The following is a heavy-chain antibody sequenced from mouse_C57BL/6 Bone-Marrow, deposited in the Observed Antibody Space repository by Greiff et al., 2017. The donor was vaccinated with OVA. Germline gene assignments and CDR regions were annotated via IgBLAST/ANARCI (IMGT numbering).Heavy chain of an antibody. J-gene: IGHJ2*01. V-gene: IGHV5-16*01. CDR2: INYDGSST. CDR1: GFTFSDYY. Sequence: EVHLVESEGGLVQPGSSMKLSCTASGFTFSDYYMAWVRQVPEKGLEWVANINYDGSSTYYLDSLKSRFIISRDNAKNILYLQMSSLKSEDTATYYCARDGGSSAFDYWGQGTTLTVSS. D-gene: IGHD1-1*01. CDR3: ARDGGSSAFDY.